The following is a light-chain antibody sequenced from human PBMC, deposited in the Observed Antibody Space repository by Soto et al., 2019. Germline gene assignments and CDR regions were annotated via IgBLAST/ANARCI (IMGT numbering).Light chain of an antibody. CDR3: QQYYSAPET. J-gene: IGKJ1*01. Sequence: DIVMTQSPDSLAVSLGERASINCKSSQSVLYSSNNKNNLAWYQQKPGQPPKLLIFWASTRDSGVPDRFSGSGSGTDSTLTISGLQAEDVAVYYCQQYYSAPETFGQGTRVEIK. CDR1: QSVLYSSNNKNN. V-gene: IGKV4-1*01. CDR2: WAS.